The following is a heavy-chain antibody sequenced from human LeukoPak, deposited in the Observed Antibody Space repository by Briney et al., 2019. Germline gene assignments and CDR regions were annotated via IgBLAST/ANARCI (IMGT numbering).Heavy chain of an antibody. Sequence: PGGSLRLSCAVSGITLSNYGMSWGRQVPGKGLEWVAGISGSVGGTNYADSVKGRFTISRDNPKNTLFLQMNNLRAEDTAVYFCAKRGVVIRVILVGFHKEAYYFDSWGQGALVTVSS. CDR2: ISGSVGGT. D-gene: IGHD3-22*01. CDR3: AKRGVVIRVILVGFHKEAYYFDS. V-gene: IGHV3-23*01. CDR1: GITLSNYG. J-gene: IGHJ4*02.